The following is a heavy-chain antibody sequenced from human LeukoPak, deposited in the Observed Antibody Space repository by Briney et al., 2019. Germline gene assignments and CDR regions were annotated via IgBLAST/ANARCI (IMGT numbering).Heavy chain of an antibody. CDR3: ARHGRKVVTATADWYFDL. J-gene: IGHJ2*01. CDR2: IYYSGST. V-gene: IGHV4-59*08. Sequence: SETLSLTCTVSGGSISSYYWSWIRQPPGKGLEWIGYIYYSGSTNYNPSLKSRVTISVDTSKNQFSLKLSSVTAADTAVYYCARHGRKVVTATADWYFDLWGQGTLVTVSS. CDR1: GGSISSYY. D-gene: IGHD2-21*02.